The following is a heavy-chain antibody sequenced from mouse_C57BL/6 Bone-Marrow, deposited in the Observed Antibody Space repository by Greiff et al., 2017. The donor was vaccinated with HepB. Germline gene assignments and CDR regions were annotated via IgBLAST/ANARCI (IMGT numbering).Heavy chain of an antibody. CDR1: GFSFNTYA. D-gene: IGHD4-1*01. CDR2: IRSKSNNDAT. Sequence: EVKLLESGGGLVQPKGSLKLSCAASGFSFNTYAMNWVRQAPGKGLEWVARIRSKSNNDATYYADSVKDRFTISRDDSESMLYLQMNNLKTEDTAMYYCVRQNWAWYFDVWGTGTTVTVSS. CDR3: VRQNWAWYFDV. V-gene: IGHV10-1*01. J-gene: IGHJ1*03.